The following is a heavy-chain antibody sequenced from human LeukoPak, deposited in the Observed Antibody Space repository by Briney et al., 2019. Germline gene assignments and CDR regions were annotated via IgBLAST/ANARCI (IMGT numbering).Heavy chain of an antibody. CDR3: ARKRIAAPIDY. CDR2: INPNSAGT. D-gene: IGHD6-6*01. J-gene: IGHJ4*02. Sequence: ASVKVSCKASGYTFTGYYMHWVRQAPGQGLEWMGWINPNSAGTNSAQKFQGRVTMTRDTSNSTVYMELSSLRPDDTAVYYCARKRIAAPIDYWGQGTLVT. V-gene: IGHV1-2*02. CDR1: GYTFTGYY.